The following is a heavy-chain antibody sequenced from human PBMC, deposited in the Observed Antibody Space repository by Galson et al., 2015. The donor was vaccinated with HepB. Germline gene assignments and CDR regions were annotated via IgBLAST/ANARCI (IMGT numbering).Heavy chain of an antibody. CDR3: ARVPRRYNYGEGAFDV. Sequence: SLRLSCAASEFIFSDYHMAWIRQTPGKGLEWVSYISSSASTIYYADSVKGRFTISRDNAQKSLYLQMNSLRAEDTAVYYCARVPRRYNYGEGAFDVWGQGAVVTVSS. J-gene: IGHJ3*01. CDR1: EFIFSDYH. V-gene: IGHV3-11*01. CDR2: ISSSASTI. D-gene: IGHD5-18*01.